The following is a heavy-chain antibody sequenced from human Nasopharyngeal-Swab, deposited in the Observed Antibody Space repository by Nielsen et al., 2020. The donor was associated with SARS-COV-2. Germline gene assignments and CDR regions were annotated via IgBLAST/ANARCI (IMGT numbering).Heavy chain of an antibody. CDR3: ARDSSGWYRY. CDR1: GFTFSSYS. J-gene: IGHJ4*02. D-gene: IGHD6-19*01. V-gene: IGHV3-21*01. Sequence: GESLKILCAAPGFTFSSYSMNWVRQAPGKGLEWVSSISSSSSYIYYADSVKGRFTISRDNAKNSLYLQMNSLRAEDTAVYYCARDSSGWYRYWGQGTLVTVSS. CDR2: ISSSSSYI.